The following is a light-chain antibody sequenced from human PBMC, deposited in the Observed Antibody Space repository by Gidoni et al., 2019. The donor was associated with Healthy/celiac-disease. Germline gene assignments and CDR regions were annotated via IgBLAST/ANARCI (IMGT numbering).Light chain of an antibody. CDR3: QQYNNWPPYT. J-gene: IGKJ2*01. CDR1: QSVSSN. CDR2: GAS. Sequence: EIVLTQSPATRSVSQGERATLSCRASQSVSSNLDWYQQKPGQAPRLLIYGASTRATGIPARFSGSGSGTEFTLTISSLQSEDFAVYYCQQYNNWPPYTFGQGTKLEIK. V-gene: IGKV3-15*01.